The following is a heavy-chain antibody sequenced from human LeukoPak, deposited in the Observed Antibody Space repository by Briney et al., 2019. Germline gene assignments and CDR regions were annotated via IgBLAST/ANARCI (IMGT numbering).Heavy chain of an antibody. Sequence: GGSLRLSCAASGFTFSSYSMNWVRQAPGKGLEWVSYISSSSSTIYYADSVKGRFTISRDNAKNSLYLHMNSLRDEDTAVYYCARLLKAGYSSGWYDYWGQGTLVTVSS. J-gene: IGHJ4*02. CDR3: ARLLKAGYSSGWYDY. CDR2: ISSSSSTI. D-gene: IGHD6-19*01. V-gene: IGHV3-48*02. CDR1: GFTFSSYS.